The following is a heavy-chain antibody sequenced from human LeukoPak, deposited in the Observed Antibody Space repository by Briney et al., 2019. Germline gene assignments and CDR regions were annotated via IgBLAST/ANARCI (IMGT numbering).Heavy chain of an antibody. CDR1: GGSISSSNW. D-gene: IGHD3-9*01. J-gene: IGHJ3*02. Sequence: PSETLSLTCAVSGGSISSSNWWSWVRQPPGKGLEWIGEIYHSGSTNYNPSLKSRVTISVDKSKNQFSLKLSSVTPADTAVYYCASTLRTGGDILTGYYTPSAAFDIWGQGTMVTVSS. CDR2: IYHSGST. CDR3: ASTLRTGGDILTGYYTPSAAFDI. V-gene: IGHV4-4*02.